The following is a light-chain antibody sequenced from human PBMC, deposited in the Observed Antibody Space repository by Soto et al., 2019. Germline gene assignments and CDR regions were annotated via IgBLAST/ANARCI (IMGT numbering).Light chain of an antibody. CDR1: QSVSSY. CDR2: DAS. V-gene: IGKV3-11*01. CDR3: QQRSNWLT. Sequence: EIVLTQSPATLSLSPGERATLSRRASQSVSSYLAWYQQKPGQAPRLLIYDASNRATGIPARFSGSESGTDFTLTISSLEPEDFAVYYCQQRSNWLTFGGGTKVDIK. J-gene: IGKJ4*01.